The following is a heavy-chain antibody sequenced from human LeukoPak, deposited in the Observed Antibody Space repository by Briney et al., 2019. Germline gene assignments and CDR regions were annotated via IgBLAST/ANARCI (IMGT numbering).Heavy chain of an antibody. D-gene: IGHD7-27*01. CDR2: ISGNSRSI. J-gene: IGHJ4*02. CDR1: GFAFSYYS. V-gene: IGHV3-21*03. Sequence: GGSLRLSCAASGFAFSYYSMNWVRQAPGKGLEWISSISGNSRSIFYADSVKGRFTISRDNAENSLYLQMNSLKTEDTAVYYCTTETGDSDYWGQGTLVTVSS. CDR3: TTETGDSDY.